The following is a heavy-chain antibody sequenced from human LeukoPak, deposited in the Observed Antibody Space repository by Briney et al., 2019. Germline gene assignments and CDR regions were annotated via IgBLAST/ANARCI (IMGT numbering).Heavy chain of an antibody. D-gene: IGHD2-15*01. V-gene: IGHV1-8*03. J-gene: IGHJ6*03. Sequence: ASVKVSCKASGYTFTSYDINWVRQATGQGLEWMGWMNPNSGNTGYAQKFQGRVTITRNTSISTAYMELSSLRSEDTAVYYCARGIVVVVAAKSLNYYYYYMDVRGKGTTVTVSS. CDR2: MNPNSGNT. CDR1: GYTFTSYD. CDR3: ARGIVVVVAAKSLNYYYYYMDV.